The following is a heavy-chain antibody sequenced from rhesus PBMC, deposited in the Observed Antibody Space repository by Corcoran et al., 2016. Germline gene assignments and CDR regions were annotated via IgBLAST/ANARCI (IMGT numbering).Heavy chain of an antibody. D-gene: IGHD6-31*01. J-gene: IGHJ4*01. V-gene: IGHV4-173*01. CDR1: GGSISSNY. CDR3: ASFSSGWFFDY. CDR2: ITGSGGST. Sequence: QVQLQESGPGLVKPSETLSLTCAVSGGSISSNYWSWIRHPPGKGLEWIGLITGSGGSTDYNPSLKSRVTMSTDTSKNQFSLKLSSVTAADTAVYYWASFSSGWFFDYWGQGVLVTVSS.